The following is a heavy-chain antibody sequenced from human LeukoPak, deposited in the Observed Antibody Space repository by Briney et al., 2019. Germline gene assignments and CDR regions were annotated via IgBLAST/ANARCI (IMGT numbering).Heavy chain of an antibody. D-gene: IGHD3-10*01. Sequence: SETLSLTCAVYGGSFSGYYWSWIRQPPGKGLEWIGEINHGGSTNYNPSLKSRVTISVDTSKNQFSLKLSSVTAADTAVYYCARDVLLWFGEHIGFDYWGQGTLVTVSS. CDR3: ARDVLLWFGEHIGFDY. J-gene: IGHJ4*02. CDR1: GGSFSGYY. CDR2: INHGGST. V-gene: IGHV4-34*01.